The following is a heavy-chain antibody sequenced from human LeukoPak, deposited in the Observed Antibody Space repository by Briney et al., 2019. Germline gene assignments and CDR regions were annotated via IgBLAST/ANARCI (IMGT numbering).Heavy chain of an antibody. Sequence: PLASVKVSCKASGYIFTGYYMHWVRQAPGQGLEWMGWINPYSGGTNYAQKFQGRLTLTRDTSIRTVYMEVSRLRSDDTAVYYCARASSPSGSFSGSLGYWGQGTLLTVSS. CDR3: ARASSPSGSFSGSLGY. D-gene: IGHD1-26*01. J-gene: IGHJ4*02. CDR2: INPYSGGT. CDR1: GYIFTGYY. V-gene: IGHV1-2*02.